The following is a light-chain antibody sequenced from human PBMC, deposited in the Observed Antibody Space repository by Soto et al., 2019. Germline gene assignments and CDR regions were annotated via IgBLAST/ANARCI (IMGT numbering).Light chain of an antibody. Sequence: QAVVTQEPSLTVSPGGTVTLTCASSTGAVTSGYYPNWFQQKPGQAPRPMIYSTSNKLSWTPDRFSGAILGGKAALTLSGVQPEDEDEYYYLSYYGGAQVFGGGTKLTVL. CDR2: STS. CDR3: LSYYGGAQV. CDR1: TGAVTSGYY. V-gene: IGLV7-43*01. J-gene: IGLJ2*01.